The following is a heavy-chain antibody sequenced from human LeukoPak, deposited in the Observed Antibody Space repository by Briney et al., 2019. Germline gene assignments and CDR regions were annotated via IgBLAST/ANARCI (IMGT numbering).Heavy chain of an antibody. V-gene: IGHV4-59*08. J-gene: IGHJ4*02. CDR2: IYYSGST. D-gene: IGHD3-10*01. CDR3: ARHPYGSGSYH. CDR1: GGSISSYY. Sequence: SETLSLTCTVSGGSISSYYWSWIRQPPGKGLEWIGYIYYSGSTNYNPSLKSRVTISVDTSKNQFSLKLSSVTAADTAVYYCARHPYGSGSYHWGQGTLVTVSS.